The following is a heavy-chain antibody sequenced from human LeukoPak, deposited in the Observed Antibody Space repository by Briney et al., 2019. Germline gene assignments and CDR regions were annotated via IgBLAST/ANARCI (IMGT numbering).Heavy chain of an antibody. J-gene: IGHJ6*02. CDR3: ARFESVGSGSYSSFWGGHYGMDV. D-gene: IGHD3-10*01. CDR2: ISYIGTT. CDR1: GDSFSSHY. Sequence: SETLSLTCAVSGDSFSSHYWTWIRQPPGRGLEWIGYISYIGTTNYNPSLKSRVTISIDTSKNQFSLKLSSVTAADTAVYYCARFESVGSGSYSSFWGGHYGMDVWGQGTTVTVSS. V-gene: IGHV4-59*11.